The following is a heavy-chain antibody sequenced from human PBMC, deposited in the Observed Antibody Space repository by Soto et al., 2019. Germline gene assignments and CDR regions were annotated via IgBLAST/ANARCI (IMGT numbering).Heavy chain of an antibody. CDR1: GFTFSSYS. J-gene: IGHJ6*02. D-gene: IGHD4-17*01. CDR2: ISSSSSTI. Sequence: EVQLVESGGGLVQPGGSLRLSCAASGFTFSSYSMNWVRQAPGKGLEWVSYISSSSSTIYYADSVKGRFTISRDNAKNSLYRQIDSRRDEDTAVYYCATPDGDYVFYYYGMDVWGQGTTVTVSS. V-gene: IGHV3-48*02. CDR3: ATPDGDYVFYYYGMDV.